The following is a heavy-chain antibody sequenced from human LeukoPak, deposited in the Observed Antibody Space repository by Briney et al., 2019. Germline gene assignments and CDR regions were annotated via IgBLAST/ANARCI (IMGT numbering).Heavy chain of an antibody. V-gene: IGHV1-24*01. CDR1: GYTLTELS. J-gene: IGHJ4*02. Sequence: VKVSCKVSGYTLTELSMHWVRQAPGKGLEWMGGFDPEDGETIYAQKFQGRVTMTEDTSTDTAYMELSSLRSEDTAVYYCATGGWHLVKYYFDYWGQGTLVTVSS. CDR3: ATGGWHLVKYYFDY. CDR2: FDPEDGET. D-gene: IGHD6-6*01.